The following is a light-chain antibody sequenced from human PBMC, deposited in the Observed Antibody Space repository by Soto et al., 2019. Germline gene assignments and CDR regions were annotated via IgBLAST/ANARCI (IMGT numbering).Light chain of an antibody. Sequence: EIVMTQSPATLSVSPGESVTLSCRASQSVRSNLAWYQQIPGQAPRLLIYAASTRATGIPDRFSGSGSGTEFTLTISSLQSEDFAIYSCQHYDHWPLTFGGGTKVEIK. V-gene: IGKV3-15*01. J-gene: IGKJ4*01. CDR2: AAS. CDR1: QSVRSN. CDR3: QHYDHWPLT.